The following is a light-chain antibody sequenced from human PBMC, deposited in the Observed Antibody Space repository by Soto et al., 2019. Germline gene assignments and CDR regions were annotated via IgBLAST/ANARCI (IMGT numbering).Light chain of an antibody. CDR3: QQYGSSPPVT. J-gene: IGKJ4*01. Sequence: EIVLTQSPGTLSLSPGERATLSCRASQSVSSSYLAWYQQKPGQAHRLLIYGASSRATGIPDRFSGSGSETDFTLTISRLEPEDFAVYYCQQYGSSPPVTFGGGTKVEIK. CDR1: QSVSSSY. CDR2: GAS. V-gene: IGKV3-20*01.